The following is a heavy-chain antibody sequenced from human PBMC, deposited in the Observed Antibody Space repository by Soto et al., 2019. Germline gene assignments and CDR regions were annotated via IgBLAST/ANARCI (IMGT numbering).Heavy chain of an antibody. J-gene: IGHJ2*01. CDR2: ISGSGGST. CDR3: AKGITTIVPPGINFFDP. Sequence: TGKGLEWVSSISGSGGSTYYADSVKGRFTISRDNSKNSLYLQMNSLRAEDTAIYYCAKGITTIVPPGINFFDPW. V-gene: IGHV3-23*01. D-gene: IGHD3-22*01.